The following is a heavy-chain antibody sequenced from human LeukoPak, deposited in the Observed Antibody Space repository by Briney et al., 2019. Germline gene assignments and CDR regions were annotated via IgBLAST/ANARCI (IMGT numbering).Heavy chain of an antibody. V-gene: IGHV3-23*01. D-gene: IGHD3-22*01. CDR3: AKDLDSIGYYSYRY. CDR1: GFTFSRYA. J-gene: IGHJ4*02. CDR2: ISTSGRT. Sequence: QTGGSLRLSCAASGFTFSRYAMNWVRQAPGKGLEWVSLISTSGRTHYASSVEGRFTISRDNSKNTLYLQMNSLRAEDTAVYHCAKDLDSIGYYSYRYWGQGTLVTVSS.